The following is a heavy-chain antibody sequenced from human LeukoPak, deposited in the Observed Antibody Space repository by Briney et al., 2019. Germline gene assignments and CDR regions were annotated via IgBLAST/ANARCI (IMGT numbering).Heavy chain of an antibody. Sequence: GGSLRLSCAASGFTFSSYEMNWVRQAPGKGLEWVSYISSSGSTIYYADSVKGRFAISRDNAKNSLYLQMNSLRAEDTAVYYCAELGITMIGGVWGKGTTVTIFS. CDR1: GFTFSSYE. V-gene: IGHV3-48*03. D-gene: IGHD3-10*02. J-gene: IGHJ6*04. CDR2: ISSSGSTI. CDR3: AELGITMIGGV.